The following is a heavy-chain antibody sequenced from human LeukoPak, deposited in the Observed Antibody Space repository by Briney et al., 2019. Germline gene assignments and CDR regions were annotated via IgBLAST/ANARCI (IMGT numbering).Heavy chain of an antibody. Sequence: GGSLRLSCAVSGFTFSNYVMSWIRQAPGKGLEWVSYITSSSSYTNYADSVKGRFTISRDNAKNSLYLQMNSLRAEDTAVYYCARGGFCSGTSCSPSAPAPYYYYGMDVWGQGTTVTVSS. J-gene: IGHJ6*02. CDR1: GFTFSNYV. CDR3: ARGGFCSGTSCSPSAPAPYYYYGMDV. CDR2: ITSSSSYT. V-gene: IGHV3-11*06. D-gene: IGHD2-2*01.